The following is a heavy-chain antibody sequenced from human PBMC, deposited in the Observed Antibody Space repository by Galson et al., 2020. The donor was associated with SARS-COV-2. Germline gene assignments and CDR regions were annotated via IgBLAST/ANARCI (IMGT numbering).Heavy chain of an antibody. V-gene: IGHV3-48*03. Sequence: GGSLRLSCVASGFIFSNYQMTWVRQAPGKGLEWVSYISSSGSTTYYADSVKGRFTVSRDNAKNSLFLQMNSLRVEDTAVYYCAKIREGVYSSSSGPFDYWGQGALVTVSS. J-gene: IGHJ4*02. CDR2: ISSSGSTT. CDR1: GFIFSNYQ. CDR3: AKIREGVYSSSSGPFDY. D-gene: IGHD6-6*01.